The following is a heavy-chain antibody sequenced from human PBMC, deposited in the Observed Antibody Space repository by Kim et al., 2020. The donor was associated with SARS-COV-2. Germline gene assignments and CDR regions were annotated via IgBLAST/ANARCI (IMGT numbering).Heavy chain of an antibody. Sequence: SETLSLTCTVSGGSINSSSYYWGWIRQPPGKGLEWIGSIYYSGSTYYNPSLKSRVTISVDTSKNQFSLKLSSVTAADTAVYYCARLGVGSGWYEPPSYFDYWGQGTLVTVSS. CDR2: IYYSGST. J-gene: IGHJ4*02. CDR3: ARLGVGSGWYEPPSYFDY. CDR1: GGSINSSSYY. D-gene: IGHD6-19*01. V-gene: IGHV4-39*01.